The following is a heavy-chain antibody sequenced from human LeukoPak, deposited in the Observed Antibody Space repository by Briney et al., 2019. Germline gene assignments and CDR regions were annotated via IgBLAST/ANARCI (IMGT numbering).Heavy chain of an antibody. D-gene: IGHD3-10*01. J-gene: IGHJ3*02. CDR3: AKSIRGLLWFGEPAFDAFDI. V-gene: IGHV3-23*01. CDR1: GFTFSSYA. Sequence: PGGSLRLSCAASGFTFSSYAMSWVRQASGKGLEWVSAISGSGGSTYYADSVKGRFTISRDNSKNTLYLQMNSLRAEDTAVYYCAKSIRGLLWFGEPAFDAFDIWGQGTMVTVSS. CDR2: ISGSGGST.